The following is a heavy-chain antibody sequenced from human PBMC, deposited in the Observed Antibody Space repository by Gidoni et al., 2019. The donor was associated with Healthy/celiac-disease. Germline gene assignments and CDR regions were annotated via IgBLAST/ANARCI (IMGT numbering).Heavy chain of an antibody. D-gene: IGHD6-13*01. CDR3: ARDSSSSW. CDR2: ISSSSSYI. Sequence: EVQLVESGGGLVKPGVSLRLSCAASGLTFSSYSMNWVRQAPGKGMEGVTSISSSSSYIYYADSVKGRFTSSRDNAKNSLYLQMNRLRAEDTAVYYCARDSSSSWWGQGTLVTVSS. CDR1: GLTFSSYS. J-gene: IGHJ4*02. V-gene: IGHV3-21*01.